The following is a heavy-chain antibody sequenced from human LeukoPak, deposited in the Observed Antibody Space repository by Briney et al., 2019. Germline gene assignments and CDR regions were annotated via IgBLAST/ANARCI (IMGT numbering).Heavy chain of an antibody. D-gene: IGHD3-3*01. Sequence: GASVKVSCKASGGTFSSYAIGWVRQAPGQGLEWMGGIIPIFGTANYAQKFQGRVTITTDESTSTAYMELSSLRSEDTAVYYCASSAATLRFLEWLLPFDYWGQGTLVTVSS. CDR1: GGTFSSYA. CDR3: ASSAATLRFLEWLLPFDY. J-gene: IGHJ4*02. CDR2: IIPIFGTA. V-gene: IGHV1-69*05.